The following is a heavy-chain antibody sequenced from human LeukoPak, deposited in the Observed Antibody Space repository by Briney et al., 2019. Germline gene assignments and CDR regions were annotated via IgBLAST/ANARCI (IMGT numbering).Heavy chain of an antibody. Sequence: PGGSLRLSCAASGFTFSDYYMSWIRQAPGKGLEWVSYISSSGSTIYYADSVKGRFTISRDNAKKSLYLQMNSLRAEDTAMYYCARDPHGGYDGVLFDWGQGTLVTVSA. CDR2: ISSSGSTI. CDR1: GFTFSDYY. CDR3: ARDPHGGYDGVLFD. D-gene: IGHD5-12*01. V-gene: IGHV3-11*04. J-gene: IGHJ4*02.